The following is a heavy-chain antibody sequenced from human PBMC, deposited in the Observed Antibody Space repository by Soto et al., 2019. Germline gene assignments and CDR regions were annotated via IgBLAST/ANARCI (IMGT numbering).Heavy chain of an antibody. Sequence: EVQLVESGGGLVKPGGSLRLSCAASGFTFSSYSMNWVRQAPGKGLEWVSSISSSSSYIYYADSVKGRFTISRDNAKNSLYLQMNSLRAEDTAVYYCARDLVYEWELPFDYWGQGTLVTVSS. CDR2: ISSSSSYI. J-gene: IGHJ4*02. D-gene: IGHD1-26*01. V-gene: IGHV3-21*01. CDR1: GFTFSSYS. CDR3: ARDLVYEWELPFDY.